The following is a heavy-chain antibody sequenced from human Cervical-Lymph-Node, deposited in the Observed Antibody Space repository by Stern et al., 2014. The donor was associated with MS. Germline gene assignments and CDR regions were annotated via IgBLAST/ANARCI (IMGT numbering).Heavy chain of an antibody. D-gene: IGHD6-6*01. Sequence: VQLVESGAEVKEPGASVKVSCKASGYTFTSYYIHWVRQAPGQGLEWMGGINRSGGGTSYPQKFQGRVTMTKDTSTSTVYMELSSLRSEDTAVYCCARGMTSSSNFDYWGQGTLVIVSS. J-gene: IGHJ4*02. V-gene: IGHV1-46*01. CDR2: INRSGGGT. CDR1: GYTFTSYY. CDR3: ARGMTSSSNFDY.